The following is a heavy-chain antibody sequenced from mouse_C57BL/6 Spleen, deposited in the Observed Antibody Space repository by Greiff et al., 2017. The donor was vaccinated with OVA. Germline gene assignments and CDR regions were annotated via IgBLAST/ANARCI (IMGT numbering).Heavy chain of an antibody. J-gene: IGHJ1*03. D-gene: IGHD1-1*01. CDR2: ILPGSGST. CDR1: GYTFTGYW. CDR3: ARASSGGSSYRWYFDV. V-gene: IGHV1-9*01. Sequence: VKLMESGAELMKPGASVKLSCKATGYTFTGYWIEWVKQRPGHGLEWIGEILPGSGSTNYNEKFKGKATFTADTSSNTAYMQLSSLTTEDSAIYYCARASSGGSSYRWYFDVWGTGTTVTVSS.